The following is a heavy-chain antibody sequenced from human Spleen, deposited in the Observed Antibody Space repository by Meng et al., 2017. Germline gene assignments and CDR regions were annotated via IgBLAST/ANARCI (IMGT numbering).Heavy chain of an antibody. CDR2: VYYSGIT. J-gene: IGHJ4*02. CDR1: GGSISGGRYY. Sequence: SETLSLTCTVSGGSISGGRYYWNWIRQSPGKRLEWIGSVYYSGITYYNPSLESRATISVDTSQNNLSLKLSSVTAADSAVYYCARGPTTMAHDFDYWGQGTLVTVSS. D-gene: IGHD4-11*01. V-gene: IGHV4-39*02. CDR3: ARGPTTMAHDFDY.